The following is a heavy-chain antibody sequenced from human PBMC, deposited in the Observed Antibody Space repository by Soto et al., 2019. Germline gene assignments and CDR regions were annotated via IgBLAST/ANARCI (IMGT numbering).Heavy chain of an antibody. CDR1: GGSISSYY. CDR3: ARLTYYDFWSGYGWFDP. D-gene: IGHD3-3*01. V-gene: IGHV4-59*08. J-gene: IGHJ5*02. Sequence: SETLSLTCTVSGGSISSYYWSWIRQPPGKGLEWIGYIYYSGSTNYNPSLKSRVTISVDTSKNQFPLKLSSVTAADTAVYYCARLTYYDFWSGYGWFDPWGQGTLVTVSS. CDR2: IYYSGST.